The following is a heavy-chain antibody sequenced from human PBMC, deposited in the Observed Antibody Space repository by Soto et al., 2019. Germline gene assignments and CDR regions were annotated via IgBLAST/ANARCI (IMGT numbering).Heavy chain of an antibody. J-gene: IGHJ5*02. CDR3: ARDGDPGYSFWSGPLGGGRFDP. D-gene: IGHD3-3*01. Sequence: QVQLVQSGAEVKEPGSSVNVSCKTSGGTFGNTAVTWVRQVPGQGLEWLGGIVPLFGTANYAQKFRGRVMSTADESTSTAYMDLSSLRSDDTAIYYCARDGDPGYSFWSGPLGGGRFDPWGQGTLVTVSS. V-gene: IGHV1-69*12. CDR1: GGTFGNTA. CDR2: IVPLFGTA.